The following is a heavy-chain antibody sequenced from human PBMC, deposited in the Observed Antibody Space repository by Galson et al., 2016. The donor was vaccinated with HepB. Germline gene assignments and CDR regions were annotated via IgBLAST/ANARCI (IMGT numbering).Heavy chain of an antibody. D-gene: IGHD7-27*01. Sequence: SLRLSCAASGFTFSSHWMSWVRQAPGKGLEWVANIKQDESEKYYVDSVRGRLTISRDKAKNSLFLQMNSLRAEDTAVYYCARRVDTQGRNWGWGWGMDVWGQGTTVTVS. CDR1: GFTFSSHW. CDR2: IKQDESEK. CDR3: ARRVDTQGRNWGWGWGMDV. J-gene: IGHJ6*02. V-gene: IGHV3-7*01.